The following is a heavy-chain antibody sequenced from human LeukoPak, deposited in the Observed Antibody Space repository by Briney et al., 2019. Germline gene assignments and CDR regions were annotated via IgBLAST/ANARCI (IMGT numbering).Heavy chain of an antibody. V-gene: IGHV3-9*01. CDR2: ISWNSGSI. D-gene: IGHD6-19*01. CDR3: AKDGDSSGWIFDY. Sequence: GRSLRLSCAASGFTFDDYAMHWVRQAPGKGLEWVSGISWNSGSIGYADSVKGRFTISRDNAKNSLYRQMNSLRAEDTALYYCAKDGDSSGWIFDYWGQGTLVTVSS. J-gene: IGHJ4*02. CDR1: GFTFDDYA.